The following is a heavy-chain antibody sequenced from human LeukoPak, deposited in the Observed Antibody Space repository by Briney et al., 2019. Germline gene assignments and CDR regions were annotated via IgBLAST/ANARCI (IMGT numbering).Heavy chain of an antibody. D-gene: IGHD6-13*01. CDR2: ISSSSFKI. V-gene: IGHV3-48*04. Sequence: GGSLRLSCAASEFTFVRYAMNWVRQAPGEGREWVSYISSSSFKIGYADSVKGRFTISRDNSKNSLYLQMDSLRVEDTAVYYCVRDPSYGSSWYYYMDVWGKGTTVTVYS. J-gene: IGHJ6*03. CDR1: EFTFVRYA. CDR3: VRDPSYGSSWYYYMDV.